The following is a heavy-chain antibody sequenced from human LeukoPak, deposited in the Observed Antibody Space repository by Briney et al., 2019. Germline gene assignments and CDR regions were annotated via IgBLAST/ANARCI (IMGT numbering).Heavy chain of an antibody. J-gene: IGHJ4*02. CDR3: ARDHYGYYGSGSYRRFDY. D-gene: IGHD3-10*01. V-gene: IGHV3-11*06. CDR1: GFTFSDYY. CDR2: ISSGSSYT. Sequence: GGSLRLSCAASGFTFSDYYMSWIRQAPGKGLEWVSYISSGSSYTNYADSVKGLFTISRDNAKNSLYLQMNSLRAEDTAVYYCARDHYGYYGSGSYRRFDYWGQGTLVTVSS.